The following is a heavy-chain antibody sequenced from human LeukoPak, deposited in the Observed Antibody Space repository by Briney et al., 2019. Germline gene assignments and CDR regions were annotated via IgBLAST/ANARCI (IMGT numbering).Heavy chain of an antibody. CDR2: IYSGGST. Sequence: GGSLRLSCAASGFTVSSNYMSWVRQAPGKGLEWVSVIYSGGSTYYADSVKGRFTISRDNSKNTLYLQMNSLRAEDTAVYYCARERYYYDSSGYSNGYYYYYGVDVWGQGTTVTVSS. D-gene: IGHD3-22*01. CDR3: ARERYYYDSSGYSNGYYYYYGVDV. J-gene: IGHJ6*02. CDR1: GFTVSSNY. V-gene: IGHV3-66*01.